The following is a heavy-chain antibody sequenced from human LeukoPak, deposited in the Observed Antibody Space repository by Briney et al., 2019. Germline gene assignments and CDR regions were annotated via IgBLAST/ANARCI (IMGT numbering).Heavy chain of an antibody. CDR1: RFTFSSYA. D-gene: IGHD3-16*02. CDR3: ARGDGLGELSSTLDY. J-gene: IGHJ4*02. CDR2: ISYDGSNK. V-gene: IGHV3-30-3*01. Sequence: GGSLRLSCAAYRFTFSSYAMHWVRQAPGKGLEWVAVISYDGSNKYYAVSVKGRFTISRDNSKNTLYLQMNSLRVEDTAVYYCARGDGLGELSSTLDYWGQGTRITVSP.